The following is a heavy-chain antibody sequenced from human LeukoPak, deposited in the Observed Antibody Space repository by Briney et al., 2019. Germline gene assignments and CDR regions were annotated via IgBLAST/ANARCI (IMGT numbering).Heavy chain of an antibody. Sequence: GGSLRLSCAASGFTFSSYSMNWVRQAPGKGLEWVSSISSSSSYIYYADSVKGRFTISRDNAKNSLYLQMNSLRAEDTAVYYCARGIVVVPAAISYYGMDVWGQGTTVTVSS. CDR3: ARGIVVVPAAISYYGMDV. CDR1: GFTFSSYS. CDR2: ISSSSSYI. J-gene: IGHJ6*02. D-gene: IGHD2-2*01. V-gene: IGHV3-21*01.